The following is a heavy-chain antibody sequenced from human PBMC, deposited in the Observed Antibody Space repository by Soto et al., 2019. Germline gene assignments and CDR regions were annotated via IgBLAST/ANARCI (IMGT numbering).Heavy chain of an antibody. CDR1: GGSISSSSYY. CDR2: IYYSGST. J-gene: IGHJ4*02. V-gene: IGHV4-39*01. D-gene: IGHD6-19*01. CDR3: ARHGDSSGWYYFDY. Sequence: QLQLQESGPGLVKPSETLSLTCTVSGGSISSSSYYWGWIRQPPGKGLEWIGSIYYSGSTYYNPSLKSRVTISVHTSKNQFSLKLSSVTAADTAVYYCARHGDSSGWYYFDYWGQGTLVTVSS.